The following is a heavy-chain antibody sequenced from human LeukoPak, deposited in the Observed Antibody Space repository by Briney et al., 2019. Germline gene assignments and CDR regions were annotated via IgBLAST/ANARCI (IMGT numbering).Heavy chain of an antibody. CDR1: RYTFTSYY. J-gene: IGHJ4*02. V-gene: IGHV1-46*01. CDR2: INPSGGST. D-gene: IGHD3-22*01. Sequence: ASVKVSCKASRYTFTSYYMHWVRQAPGQGLEWMGIINPSGGSTSYAQKFQGRVTMTRDTSTSTVYMELSSLRSEDTAVYYCARVYYDSSGDYYFDYWGQGTLVTVSS. CDR3: ARVYYDSSGDYYFDY.